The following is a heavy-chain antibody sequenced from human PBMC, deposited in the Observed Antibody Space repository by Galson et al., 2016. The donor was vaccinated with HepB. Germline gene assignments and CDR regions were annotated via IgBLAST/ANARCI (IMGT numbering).Heavy chain of an antibody. CDR1: GHNFTHYA. V-gene: IGHV1-3*04. CDR2: INTDYGNT. D-gene: IGHD3-10*01. CDR3: ARDRRGGGSGGFYPLDY. Sequence: SVKVSCKASGHNFTHYALHWVRQAPGQRPEWMGWINTDYGNTKYSQKFQDRLTITRDTSATTANLELSSLRSEDTAVYYCARDRRGGGSGGFYPLDYWGQGTLVTVSS. J-gene: IGHJ4*02.